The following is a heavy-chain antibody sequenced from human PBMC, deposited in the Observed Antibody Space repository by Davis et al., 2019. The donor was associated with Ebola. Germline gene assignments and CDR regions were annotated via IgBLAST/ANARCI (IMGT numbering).Heavy chain of an antibody. J-gene: IGHJ6*02. V-gene: IGHV3-9*01. CDR1: GFPFGQYD. Sequence: PGGSLRLSCVASGFPFGQYDMHWVRHAPGRGLEWVAGISSQSVSISHADSVKGRFTVSRDNARNSLFLQMNDLRPEDTAVYFCVKDVTMIQGGGHPGYYGMDIWGQGTTVTVSS. CDR3: VKDVTMIQGGGHPGYYGMDI. CDR2: ISSQSVSI. D-gene: IGHD3-10*01.